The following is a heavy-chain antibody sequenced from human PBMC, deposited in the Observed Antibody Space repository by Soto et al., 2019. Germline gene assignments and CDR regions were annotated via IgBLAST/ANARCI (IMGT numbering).Heavy chain of an antibody. CDR1: GFTFDDYA. D-gene: IGHD3-22*01. V-gene: IGHV3-9*01. J-gene: IGHJ4*02. CDR3: AKAGDYDSSGYSDY. Sequence: EVQLVESGGGLVQPGRSLRLSCAASGFTFDDYAMHWVRQAPGKGLEWVSGISWNSGSIGYADSVKGRFTISRDNAKTSLYLQMNSLRAEDTALYYCAKAGDYDSSGYSDYWGQGTLVTVSS. CDR2: ISWNSGSI.